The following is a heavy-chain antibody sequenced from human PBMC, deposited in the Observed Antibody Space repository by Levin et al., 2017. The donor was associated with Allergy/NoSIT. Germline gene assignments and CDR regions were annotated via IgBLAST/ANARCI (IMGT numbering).Heavy chain of an antibody. CDR1: GYTFTSYG. Sequence: GESLKISCKASGYTFTSYGISWVRQAPGQGLEWMGWISAYNGNTNYAQKLQGRVTMTTDTSTSTAYMELRSLRSDDTAVYYCARDVDTAMVTRGDLDYWGQGTLVTVSS. CDR3: ARDVDTAMVTRGDLDY. D-gene: IGHD5-18*01. CDR2: ISAYNGNT. J-gene: IGHJ4*02. V-gene: IGHV1-18*01.